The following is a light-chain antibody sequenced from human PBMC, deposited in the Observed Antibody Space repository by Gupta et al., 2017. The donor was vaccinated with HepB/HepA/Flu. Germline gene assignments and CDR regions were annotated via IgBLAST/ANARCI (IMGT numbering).Light chain of an antibody. Sequence: QAGLTQPPSVSKGLRETATLTCTGNSNNVGNQGAAWLQQHQGHPPKVLSDRNNNRPSGISERFAAYRSGKTDYRTITGLQPEDEADDDGSAWDSSLNSGVFGGGTKLTVL. CDR3: SAWDSSLNSGV. CDR2: RNN. V-gene: IGLV10-54*01. CDR1: SNNVGNQG. J-gene: IGLJ2*01.